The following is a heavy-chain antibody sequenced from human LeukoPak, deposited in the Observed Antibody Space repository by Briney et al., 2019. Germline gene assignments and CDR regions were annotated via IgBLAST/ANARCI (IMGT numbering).Heavy chain of an antibody. Sequence: GGSLRLSCAAYGFTFSSYAMSWVRQAAGKGLEWVSAISGSGGSTYYADSVKGRFTISRDNSKNTLYLQMNSLRAEDTAVYYCAKDRANYYDSSGYSGDFDYWGQGTLVTVSS. CDR2: ISGSGGST. V-gene: IGHV3-23*01. CDR3: AKDRANYYDSSGYSGDFDY. D-gene: IGHD3-22*01. CDR1: GFTFSSYA. J-gene: IGHJ4*02.